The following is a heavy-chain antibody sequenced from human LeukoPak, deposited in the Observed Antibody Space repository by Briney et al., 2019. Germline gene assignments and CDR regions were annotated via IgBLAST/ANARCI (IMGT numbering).Heavy chain of an antibody. CDR2: ISWNSGSI. Sequence: GGSLRLSCAASGFTFDDYAMHWVRQAPGKGLEWVSGISWNSGSIGYADSVKGRFTISRDNAKNSLYLQMNSLRAEDTALYYYAKDLPRYCSGGSCPFDYWGQGTLVTVSS. CDR3: AKDLPRYCSGGSCPFDY. V-gene: IGHV3-9*01. D-gene: IGHD2-15*01. J-gene: IGHJ4*02. CDR1: GFTFDDYA.